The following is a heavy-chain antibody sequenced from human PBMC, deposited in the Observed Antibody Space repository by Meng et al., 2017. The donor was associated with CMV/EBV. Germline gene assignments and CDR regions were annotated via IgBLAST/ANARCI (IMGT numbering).Heavy chain of an antibody. V-gene: IGHV1-69*10. Sequence: SCKASGGSFSSYAISWVRQAPGQGLEWMGGIIPILGIANYAQKFQGRVTITADKSTSTAYMELSSLRSEDTAVYYCAGESGSYSFDPWGQGTLVTVSS. D-gene: IGHD1-26*01. J-gene: IGHJ5*02. CDR2: IIPILGIA. CDR1: GGSFSSYA. CDR3: AGESGSYSFDP.